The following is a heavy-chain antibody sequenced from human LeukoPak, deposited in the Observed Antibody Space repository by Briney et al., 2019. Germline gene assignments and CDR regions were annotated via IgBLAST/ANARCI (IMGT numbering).Heavy chain of an antibody. J-gene: IGHJ1*01. Sequence: QPGGSLRLAFAASGXTFSSYAMHWVRQAPGKGLEYVSGISFNGGSTYHANSVKGRFTISRDNSKNTLYLQMGSLRAEDTAVYYCASDPYRGGPLGYWGQGTLVTVSS. D-gene: IGHD3-16*01. CDR2: ISFNGGST. CDR3: ASDPYRGGPLGY. V-gene: IGHV3-64*01. CDR1: GXTFSSYA.